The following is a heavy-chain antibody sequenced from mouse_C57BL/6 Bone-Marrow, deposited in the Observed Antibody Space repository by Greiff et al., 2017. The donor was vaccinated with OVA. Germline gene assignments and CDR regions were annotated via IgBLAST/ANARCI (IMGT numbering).Heavy chain of an antibody. CDR1: GYTFTSYW. CDR2: IHPNSGST. J-gene: IGHJ3*01. CDR3: ADSSGWGSFAY. D-gene: IGHD3-2*02. Sequence: VQLQQPGAELVKPGASVKLSCKASGYTFTSYWMHWVKQRPGQGLEWIGMIHPNSGSTNYNEKFKSKATLTVDKSSSTAYMQLSSLTSEDSAVYYWADSSGWGSFAYWGQGTLVTVSA. V-gene: IGHV1-64*01.